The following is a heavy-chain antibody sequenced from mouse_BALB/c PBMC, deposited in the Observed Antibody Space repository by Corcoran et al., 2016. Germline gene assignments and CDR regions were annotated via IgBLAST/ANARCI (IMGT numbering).Heavy chain of an antibody. J-gene: IGHJ4*01. CDR1: GYTFTDYV. CDR3: AMDY. V-gene: IGHV1-81*01. Sequence: QVQLQHSGPELVKPGASVKMSCKASGYTFTDYVISWVKQRTGQGLEWIGEIYPGSGSTYYNEKFKGKATLTADKSSNTAYMQLSSLTSEDSAVYFCAMDYWGQGTSVTVSS. CDR2: IYPGSGST.